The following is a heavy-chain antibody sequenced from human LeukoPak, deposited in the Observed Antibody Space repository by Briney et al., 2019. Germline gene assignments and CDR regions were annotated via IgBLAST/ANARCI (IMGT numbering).Heavy chain of an antibody. V-gene: IGHV4-34*01. CDR3: ARGGFGYCSGGSCYQLFDY. D-gene: IGHD2-15*01. J-gene: IGHJ4*02. Sequence: SETLSLTCAVYGGSFSGYYWSWIRQPPGKGLEWIGEFNHSGSTNYNPSLKSRVTISVDTSKNQFSLKLSSVTAADTAVYYCARGGFGYCSGGSCYQLFDYWGQGTLVTVSS. CDR2: FNHSGST. CDR1: GGSFSGYY.